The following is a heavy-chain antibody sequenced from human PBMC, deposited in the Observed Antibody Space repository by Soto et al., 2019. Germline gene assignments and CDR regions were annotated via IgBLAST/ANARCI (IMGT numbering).Heavy chain of an antibody. CDR2: ISSDGGCT. V-gene: IGHV3-64*01. J-gene: IGHJ4*02. Sequence: EVQLVESGGGLVQPGGSLRLSCAASGFTFSSYAMHWVRQAAGKGLEYVSGISSDGGCTYYANSVKGRFTISRDNSKNTVYLQMGSLRTEDMAVYYCSRYSLCGGNCPAGYWGQGTLVTVSS. CDR1: GFTFSSYA. CDR3: SRYSLCGGNCPAGY. D-gene: IGHD2-21*01.